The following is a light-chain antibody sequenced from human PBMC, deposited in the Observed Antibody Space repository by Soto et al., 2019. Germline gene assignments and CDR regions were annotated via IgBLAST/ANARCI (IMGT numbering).Light chain of an antibody. CDR1: SSDVGGYNY. CDR3: SSYTSSSTRV. J-gene: IGLJ1*01. Sequence: SVLTQPASVSGSPGQSITISCTGTSSDVGGYNYVSWYQQHPGKAPKLMIYDVSNRPSGFSNRFSGSKSGNTASLTISGLQAEDEADYYCSSYTSSSTRVFGTGTKVTVL. V-gene: IGLV2-14*01. CDR2: DVS.